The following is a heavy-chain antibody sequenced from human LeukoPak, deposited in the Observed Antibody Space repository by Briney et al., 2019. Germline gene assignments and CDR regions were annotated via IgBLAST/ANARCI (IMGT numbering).Heavy chain of an antibody. J-gene: IGHJ3*02. CDR1: GFTFSSYS. V-gene: IGHV3-23*01. CDR3: AKGLSASGRFNAFDI. D-gene: IGHD3-3*01. Sequence: GSLRLSCAASGFTFSSYSMNWVRQAPGKGLEWVAAISGSGDNTYHADSVRGRFTISRDNSKNTLYLQMNSLRVEDTAVYHCAKGLSASGRFNAFDIWGQGTMVTVSS. CDR2: ISGSGDNT.